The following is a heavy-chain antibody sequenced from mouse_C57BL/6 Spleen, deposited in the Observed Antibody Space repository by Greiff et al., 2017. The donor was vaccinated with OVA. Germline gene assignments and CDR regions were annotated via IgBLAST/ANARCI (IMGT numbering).Heavy chain of an antibody. CDR1: GYTFTSYG. Sequence: QVQLKESGAELARPGASVKLSCKASGYTFTSYGISWVKQRTGQGLEWIGEIYPRSGNTYYNEKFKGKATLTADKSSSTAYMELRSLTSEDSAVYFCARWHYGSSYGGYFDYWGQGTTLTVSS. D-gene: IGHD1-1*01. J-gene: IGHJ2*01. CDR3: ARWHYGSSYGGYFDY. CDR2: IYPRSGNT. V-gene: IGHV1-81*01.